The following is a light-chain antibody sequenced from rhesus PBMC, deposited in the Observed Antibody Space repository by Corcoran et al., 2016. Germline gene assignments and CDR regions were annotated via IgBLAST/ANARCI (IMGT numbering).Light chain of an antibody. V-gene: IGKV1-74*01. J-gene: IGKJ1*01. CDR3: QHSYGTPRT. CDR1: ENVNNY. Sequence: DIQMTQSPSSLSASVGDRVTITCRASENVNNYLHWYQQKPGKAPNLLIYAAYTLQSGVPSRFSGSGSGTDYTFTISSLQPEDVASYYCQHSYGTPRTFGQGTKVEIK. CDR2: AAY.